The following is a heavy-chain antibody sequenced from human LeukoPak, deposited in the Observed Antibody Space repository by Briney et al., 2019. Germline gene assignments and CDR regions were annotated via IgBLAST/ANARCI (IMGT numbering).Heavy chain of an antibody. CDR3: AKAGYSYGPWGY. CDR2: ISGSGGST. D-gene: IGHD5-18*01. Sequence: GGSLRLSCAASGFIFSDFKMHWVRQAPGKGLEWVSAISGSGGSTYYADSVKGRFTISRDNSKNTLYLQMNSLRAEDTAVYYCAKAGYSYGPWGYWGQGTLVTVSS. J-gene: IGHJ4*02. V-gene: IGHV3-23*01. CDR1: GFIFSDFK.